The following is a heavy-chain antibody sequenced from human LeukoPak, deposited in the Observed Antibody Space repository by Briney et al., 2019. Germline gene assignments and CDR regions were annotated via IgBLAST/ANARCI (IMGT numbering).Heavy chain of an antibody. J-gene: IGHJ3*02. V-gene: IGHV1-2*02. CDR3: ARDLRIPYYDFWSGPRGGGAFDI. CDR2: INPNSGGT. CDR1: GYTFTGYY. D-gene: IGHD3-3*01. Sequence: ASVKVSCKASGYTFTGYYMHWVRQAPGQGLEWMGWINPNSGGTNYALKFQGRVTMTRDTSISTAYMELSRLRSDDTAVYYCARDLRIPYYDFWSGPRGGGAFDIWGQGTMVTVSS.